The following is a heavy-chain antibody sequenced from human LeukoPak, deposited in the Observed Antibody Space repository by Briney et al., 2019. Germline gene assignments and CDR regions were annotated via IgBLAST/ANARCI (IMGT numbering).Heavy chain of an antibody. CDR2: ISSGSNYI. Sequence: GGSLRLSCAASGFTFSSYTMNWVRQAPRKGLEWVSSISSGSNYIYYADSLKGRFTISRDNARNSLYLQMNSLRAEDTAVYYCAREAYCSGGSCYYFDYWGQGTLVTVSS. CDR3: AREAYCSGGSCYYFDY. V-gene: IGHV3-21*03. J-gene: IGHJ4*02. D-gene: IGHD2-15*01. CDR1: GFTFSSYT.